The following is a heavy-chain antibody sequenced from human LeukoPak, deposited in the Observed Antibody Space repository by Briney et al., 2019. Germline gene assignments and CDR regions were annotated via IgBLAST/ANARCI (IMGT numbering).Heavy chain of an antibody. CDR2: IGISSNKI. CDR1: GFTLRSYT. CDR3: ARDHIVGATNFDD. V-gene: IGHV3-21*01. D-gene: IGHD1-26*01. Sequence: PGGSLRLSCAASGFTLRSYTMNWVRQAPGKGLEWVSSIGISSNKIYYADSVKGRFIISRDNAKNSLYLQMNSLRAEDTAVYYCARDHIVGATNFDDWGQGTLVTVSS. J-gene: IGHJ4*02.